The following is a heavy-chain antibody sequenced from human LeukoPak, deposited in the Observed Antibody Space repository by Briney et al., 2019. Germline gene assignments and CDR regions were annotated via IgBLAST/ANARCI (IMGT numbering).Heavy chain of an antibody. J-gene: IGHJ4*02. D-gene: IGHD3-10*01. CDR2: IAVAGNT. Sequence: PGGSLRLSCAASGFTFSSFDMYWVRQVTGKGLECVSAIAVAGNTYYSGSVKGRFTISRDNAKNSLYLQMNSLGAGDTAIYYCAREAGSGSAGFDHLDYWGQGTLVTVSS. V-gene: IGHV3-13*04. CDR3: AREAGSGSAGFDHLDY. CDR1: GFTFSSFD.